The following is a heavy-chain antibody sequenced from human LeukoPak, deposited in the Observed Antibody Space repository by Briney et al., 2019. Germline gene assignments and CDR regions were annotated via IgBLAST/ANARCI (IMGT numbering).Heavy chain of an antibody. J-gene: IGHJ6*03. Sequence: SDTLALTCTVWGGFISSFYWRWIRQPAGKGLEWIGRIYTSGSTNYNPSLKSRVTISVDKSKNQFSLKLSSVTAADTAVYYCARGGGQRLVGGYYYYYYMDVWGKGTTVTVSS. CDR2: IYTSGST. CDR1: GGFISSFY. V-gene: IGHV4-4*07. CDR3: ARGGGQRLVGGYYYYYYMDV. D-gene: IGHD6-13*01.